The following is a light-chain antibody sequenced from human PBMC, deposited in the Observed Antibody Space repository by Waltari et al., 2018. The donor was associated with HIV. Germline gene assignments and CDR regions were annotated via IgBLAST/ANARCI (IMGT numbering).Light chain of an antibody. CDR3: SSYTSSHTQV. Sequence: QSALTQPASVSGSPGQSITISCTRPSSDVGPYTYDPWYQQHPGKAPNYIIYDVNKRPSGVSNRFSGSKSGNTASLTISGLQAEDEADYYCSSYTSSHTQVFGSGTKVTVL. CDR2: DVN. J-gene: IGLJ1*01. V-gene: IGLV2-14*03. CDR1: SSDVGPYTY.